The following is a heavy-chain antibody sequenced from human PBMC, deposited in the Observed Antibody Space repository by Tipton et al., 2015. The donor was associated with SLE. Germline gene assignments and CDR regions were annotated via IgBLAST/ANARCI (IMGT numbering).Heavy chain of an antibody. CDR3: ARDLSSGWTDAFDI. D-gene: IGHD6-19*01. V-gene: IGHV4-34*01. CDR1: GGSFSGYY. J-gene: IGHJ3*02. CDR2: IYYSGST. Sequence: TLSLTCAVYGGSFSGYYWGWIRQPPGKGLEWIGNIYYSGSTFYSPSLKSRVTISADRSKNQFSLRLSSVTAADTAVYYCARDLSSGWTDAFDIWGQGTMVTVSS.